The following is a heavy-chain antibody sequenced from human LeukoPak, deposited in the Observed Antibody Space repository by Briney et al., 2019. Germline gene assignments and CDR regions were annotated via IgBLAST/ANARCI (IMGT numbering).Heavy chain of an antibody. V-gene: IGHV3-30*03. CDR1: GFTFSSYG. CDR2: ISYDGSNK. D-gene: IGHD6-13*01. Sequence: PGGSLRLSCAASGFTFSSYGMHWVRQAPGKGLEWVAVISYDGSNKYYADSVKGRFTISRDNSKNTLYLQMNSLRAEDTAVYYCATGYSSSSVDYWGQGTLVTVSS. CDR3: ATGYSSSSVDY. J-gene: IGHJ4*02.